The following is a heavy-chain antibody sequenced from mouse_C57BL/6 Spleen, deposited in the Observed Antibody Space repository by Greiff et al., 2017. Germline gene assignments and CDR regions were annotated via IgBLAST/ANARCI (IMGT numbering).Heavy chain of an antibody. J-gene: IGHJ4*01. CDR3: ARGIYYYAMDY. Sequence: EVKLVESGGGLVKPGGSLKLSCAASGFTFSDYGMHWVRQAPEKGLEWVAYISSGSSTIYYADTVKGRFTISRDNAKNTLFLQMTSLRSEDTAMYYCARGIYYYAMDYWGQGTSVTVSS. V-gene: IGHV5-17*01. CDR1: GFTFSDYG. CDR2: ISSGSSTI.